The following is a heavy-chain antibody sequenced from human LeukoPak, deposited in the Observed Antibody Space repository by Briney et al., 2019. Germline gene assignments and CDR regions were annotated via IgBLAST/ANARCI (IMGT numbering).Heavy chain of an antibody. J-gene: IGHJ4*02. V-gene: IGHV3-20*04. CDR1: GFTFDDHG. D-gene: IGHD2/OR15-2a*01. Sequence: GGSLRLSCAVSGFTFDDHGMSWVRQAPGKGLEWVSGINWNGGSTGYADSVKGRFTISRDNAKNSLYLQMNSLRAEDTAVYYCARDKIVGATLFDSWGQGTLVTVSS. CDR2: INWNGGST. CDR3: ARDKIVGATLFDS.